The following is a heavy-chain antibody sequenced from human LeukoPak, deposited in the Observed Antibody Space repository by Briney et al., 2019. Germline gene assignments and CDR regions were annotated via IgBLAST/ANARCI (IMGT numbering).Heavy chain of an antibody. CDR2: ISSNGGST. Sequence: PGGSLRLSCAASVFTFSRYAMHWVRQAPGKGLEYVSAISSNGGSTYYANSVKGRFTISRDNSKNTLYLQMGSLRAEDMAVYYCARRGSYYGDSMDYWGQGTLVTVSS. CDR3: ARRGSYYGDSMDY. V-gene: IGHV3-64*01. D-gene: IGHD4-17*01. J-gene: IGHJ4*02. CDR1: VFTFSRYA.